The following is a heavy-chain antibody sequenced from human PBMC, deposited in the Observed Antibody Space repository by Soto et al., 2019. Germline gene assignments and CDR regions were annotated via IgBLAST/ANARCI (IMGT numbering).Heavy chain of an antibody. Sequence: LRLSCAASGFTVSGMFMNWVRQAPGKGLEWVSVIYPAGPTYYADSVKGRFTISRDNSKNTLFLQLNNLRAEDTAVYYCARDADSSGLHYWGQGILVTVSS. CDR1: GFTVSGMF. CDR3: ARDADSSGLHY. V-gene: IGHV3-53*01. CDR2: IYPAGPT. J-gene: IGHJ4*02. D-gene: IGHD6-19*01.